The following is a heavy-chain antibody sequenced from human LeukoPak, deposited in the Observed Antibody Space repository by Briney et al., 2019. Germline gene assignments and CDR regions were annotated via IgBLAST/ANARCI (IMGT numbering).Heavy chain of an antibody. D-gene: IGHD3-10*01. CDR1: GFTFSSFQ. V-gene: IGHV3-48*03. CDR3: AREDYNPPRAMDV. J-gene: IGHJ6*02. CDR2: ISVTGTTI. Sequence: GGSLRLSCAASGFTFSSFQMNWVRQAPGKGLEWVSYISVTGTTIYYADSVKGRFTISRDNAKNSLYLQMNSLRDEDTAVYYCAREDYNPPRAMDVWGQGTTVTVSS.